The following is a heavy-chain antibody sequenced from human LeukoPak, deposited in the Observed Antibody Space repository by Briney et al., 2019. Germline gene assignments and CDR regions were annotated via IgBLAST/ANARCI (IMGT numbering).Heavy chain of an antibody. CDR2: ISSDGSST. CDR3: ARAQMGAPTDY. J-gene: IGHJ4*02. Sequence: GGSLRLSCAASGFTFSRYAMYWVRQAPGEGLVWVSRISSDGSSTVYADSVKGRFTISRDIAKNTLYLQMNSLRAEDTAVYYCARAQMGAPTDYWGQGTLVTVSS. V-gene: IGHV3-74*01. CDR1: GFTFSRYA. D-gene: IGHD1-26*01.